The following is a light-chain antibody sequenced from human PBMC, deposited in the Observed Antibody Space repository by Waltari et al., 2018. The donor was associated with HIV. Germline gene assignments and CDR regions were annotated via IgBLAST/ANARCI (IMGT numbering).Light chain of an antibody. Sequence: DIVMTQSPDSLAVSLGERATINWKSSQSVLYSSNNTNYLTWYQQRPGQPPKMLIYWASTRESGVPDRFSGSGSGTDFTLTISSLQAEDVAVYYCQQYYTTPFTFGPGTKVDIK. CDR1: QSVLYSSNNTNY. CDR2: WAS. CDR3: QQYYTTPFT. J-gene: IGKJ3*01. V-gene: IGKV4-1*01.